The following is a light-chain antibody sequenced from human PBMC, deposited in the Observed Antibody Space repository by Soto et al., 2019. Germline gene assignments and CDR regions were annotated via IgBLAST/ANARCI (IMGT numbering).Light chain of an antibody. Sequence: IQMTQSPSTLSASVGDRITITCRASQSISRWSAWYQQKPGKAPKLLMYRASTLESGVPSRFSGSGSGTEFTLTISSLQPDDFATYHCHQYVTFPRTFGQGTKVEIK. CDR1: QSISRW. V-gene: IGKV1-5*03. CDR3: HQYVTFPRT. J-gene: IGKJ1*01. CDR2: RAS.